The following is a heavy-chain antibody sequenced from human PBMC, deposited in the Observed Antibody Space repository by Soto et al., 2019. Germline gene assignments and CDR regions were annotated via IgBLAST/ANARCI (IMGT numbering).Heavy chain of an antibody. D-gene: IGHD2-2*01. J-gene: IGHJ4*02. V-gene: IGHV1-2*04. CDR2: INPNSGGT. CDR3: ARGYCSSTSCHFDY. Sequence: QVQLVQSGAEVKKPGASMKVSCKASGYTFTGQYIHWVRQAPGQGLEWIGWINPNSGGTNYAQKFQGWVTMTRDTSISPAYMELSRLRSDDTAVYYCARGYCSSTSCHFDYWGQGTLVTVSS. CDR1: GYTFTGQY.